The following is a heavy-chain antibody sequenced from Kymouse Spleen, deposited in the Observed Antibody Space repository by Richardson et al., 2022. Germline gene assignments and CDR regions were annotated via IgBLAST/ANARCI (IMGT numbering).Heavy chain of an antibody. CDR1: GFTFDDYA. CDR3: AKDFYSSGWSYYYYYGMDV. CDR2: ISWNSGSI. Sequence: EVQLVESGGGLVQPGRSLRLSCAASGFTFDDYAMHWVRQAPGKGLEWVSGISWNSGSIGYADSVKGRFTISRDNAKNSLYLQMNSLRAEDTALYYCAKDFYSSGWSYYYYYGMDVWGQGTTVTVSS. J-gene: IGHJ6*02. D-gene: IGHD6-19*01. V-gene: IGHV3-9*01.